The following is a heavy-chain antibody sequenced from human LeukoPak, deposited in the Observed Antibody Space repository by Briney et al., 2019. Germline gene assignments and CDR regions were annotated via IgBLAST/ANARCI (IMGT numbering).Heavy chain of an antibody. D-gene: IGHD4-17*01. CDR1: GGSISSYY. Sequence: SETLSLTCTVSGGSISSYYWSWLRQPAGKGLEWVGYMYYSGSTNYNPSLKSRVTISVEKCKKQFSLNLSSLTAADTAVYYCARGPRDYDYYYYYMDVWGKGTTVTVSS. CDR2: MYYSGST. V-gene: IGHV4-59*01. J-gene: IGHJ6*03. CDR3: ARGPRDYDYYYYYMDV.